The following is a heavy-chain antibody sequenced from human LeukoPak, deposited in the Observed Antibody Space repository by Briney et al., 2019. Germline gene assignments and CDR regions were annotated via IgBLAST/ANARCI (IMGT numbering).Heavy chain of an antibody. CDR3: VRDRGTYRPIDY. CDR1: GFTFSSYS. CDR2: ISYTGTYI. D-gene: IGHD1-26*01. V-gene: IGHV3-21*04. Sequence: GGSLILSCAASGFTFSSYSMNWVRQAPGKGLEWVSSISYTGTYIYYADSVKGRFTISRDNAQNSLYLQMNSLRAEDTAIYYCVRDRGTYRPIDYWGQGTLVTVSS. J-gene: IGHJ4*02.